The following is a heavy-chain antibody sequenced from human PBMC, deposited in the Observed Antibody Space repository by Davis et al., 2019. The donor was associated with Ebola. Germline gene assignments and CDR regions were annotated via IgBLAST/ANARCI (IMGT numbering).Heavy chain of an antibody. Sequence: GSLRLSCTVSGGSISSYYWSWIRQPPGKGLEWIGYIYYSGSTNYNPSLKSRVTISVDTSKNQFSLKLSSVTAADTAVYYCARTESGSYWGGFDYWGQGTLVTVSS. CDR2: IYYSGST. CDR3: ARTESGSYWGGFDY. J-gene: IGHJ4*02. V-gene: IGHV4-59*08. CDR1: GGSISSYY. D-gene: IGHD1-26*01.